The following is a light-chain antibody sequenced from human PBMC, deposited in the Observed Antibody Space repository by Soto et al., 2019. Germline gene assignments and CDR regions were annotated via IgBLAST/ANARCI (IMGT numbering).Light chain of an antibody. Sequence: SSELTQPPSVSVSPGQTARITCSGDALPKQYAYWYQQKPGQAPVLVIYKDSERPSGIPERFSDSSSGTTVTLTISGVQAEDEADYYCQSADSSGTYYVFGTGTKLTVL. V-gene: IGLV3-25*03. CDR2: KDS. J-gene: IGLJ1*01. CDR3: QSADSSGTYYV. CDR1: ALPKQY.